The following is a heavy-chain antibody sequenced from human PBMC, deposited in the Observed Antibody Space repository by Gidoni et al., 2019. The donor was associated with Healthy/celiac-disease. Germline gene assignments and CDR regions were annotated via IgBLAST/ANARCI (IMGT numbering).Heavy chain of an antibody. D-gene: IGHD6-19*01. Sequence: EVQLVQSGAAVKKPGESLRISCKGSGYSFTSSWISWVRQMPGKGLEWMGRIDPSDSYTNYSPSFQGHVTISADKSISTAYLQWSSLKASDTAMYYCARSDSSGWYEEWEPPTGSGMDVWGQGTTVTVSS. CDR2: IDPSDSYT. V-gene: IGHV5-10-1*03. CDR3: ARSDSSGWYEEWEPPTGSGMDV. CDR1: GYSFTSSW. J-gene: IGHJ6*02.